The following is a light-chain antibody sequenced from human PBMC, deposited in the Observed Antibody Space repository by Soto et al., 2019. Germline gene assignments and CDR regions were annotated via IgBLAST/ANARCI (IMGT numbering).Light chain of an antibody. CDR2: EVS. Sequence: QSALTQPPSASGSPGQSVTISCTGTSSDVGGYNYVSWYQQHPGKAPKVMIYEVSKRPSGVPDRFSGSKSGNTASLTVSGLRAEDEADYYCSSYAGSNLVFGGGTKVTVL. J-gene: IGLJ2*01. V-gene: IGLV2-8*01. CDR3: SSYAGSNLV. CDR1: SSDVGGYNY.